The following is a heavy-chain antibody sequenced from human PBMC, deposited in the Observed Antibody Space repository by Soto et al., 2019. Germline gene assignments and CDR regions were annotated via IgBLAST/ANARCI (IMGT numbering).Heavy chain of an antibody. D-gene: IGHD3-10*01. CDR3: ARVDPRGVAVVRDY. V-gene: IGHV1-18*01. J-gene: IGHJ4*02. CDR1: GNPFASHG. Sequence: QVQLVQSGPEVQKPGASVTVSCKASGNPFASHGFSWVRQAPGQGLEWMGWISGFNGQTNYALKFQGRVTLTTDTSTSTAYMELRSLRSYDTAVYFCARVDPRGVAVVRDYWGQGTLVTVSS. CDR2: ISGFNGQT.